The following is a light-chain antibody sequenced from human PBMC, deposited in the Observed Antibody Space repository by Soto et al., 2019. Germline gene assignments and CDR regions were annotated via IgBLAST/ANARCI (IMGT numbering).Light chain of an antibody. J-gene: IGLJ1*01. CDR1: SSDVGSDGL. V-gene: IGLV2-23*01. Sequence: QSVLTQPASVSASPGQSITISCAGSSSDVGSDGLVSWYQQHPGKAPKLLIYEGSKRPSGVSNRFSGSKSGNTASLTVSGLQAEDEADYFCCSYAGIGTYVFGSGTKVTVL. CDR2: EGS. CDR3: CSYAGIGTYV.